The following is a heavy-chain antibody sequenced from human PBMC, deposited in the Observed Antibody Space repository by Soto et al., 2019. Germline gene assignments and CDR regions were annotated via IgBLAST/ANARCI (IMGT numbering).Heavy chain of an antibody. CDR2: IDPSDSYT. J-gene: IGHJ6*02. D-gene: IGHD3-3*01. CDR3: ARPGYDFWSGYYRHQDYYYCGMDV. CDR1: GYSFTSYW. Sequence: GESLKISCKGSGYSFTSYWISWVRQMPGKGLEWMGRIDPSDSYTNYSPSFQGHVTISADKSISTAYLQWSSLKASDTAMYYCARPGYDFWSGYYRHQDYYYCGMDVWGQGTTVTVS. V-gene: IGHV5-10-1*01.